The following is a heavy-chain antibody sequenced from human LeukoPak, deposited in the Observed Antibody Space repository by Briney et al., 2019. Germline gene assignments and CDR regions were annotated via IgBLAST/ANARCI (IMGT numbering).Heavy chain of an antibody. J-gene: IGHJ4*02. CDR1: GGSISSSSYY. Sequence: SETLSLTCTVSGGSISSSSYYWGWIRQPPGKGLEWIGSIYYSGSTYYNPSLKSRVTISVDTSKNQFSLKLSSVTAADTAVYYCARAPYYYGSGSFVDYWGQGTLVTVSS. CDR3: ARAPYYYGSGSFVDY. V-gene: IGHV4-39*07. D-gene: IGHD3-10*01. CDR2: IYYSGST.